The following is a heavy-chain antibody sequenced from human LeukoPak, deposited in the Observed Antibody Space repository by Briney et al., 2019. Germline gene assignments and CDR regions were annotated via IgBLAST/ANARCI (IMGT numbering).Heavy chain of an antibody. Sequence: PSETLSLTCTVSGGSISSYYWSWIRQPAGKGLEWIGRIYNSGSTTYNPSLKSRVTMSVDTSKNQFSLKLSSVTAADTAVYYCARGYCSGGSCYGGDDAFDIWGQGTMVTVSS. J-gene: IGHJ3*02. CDR1: GGSISSYY. CDR2: IYNSGST. CDR3: ARGYCSGGSCYGGDDAFDI. V-gene: IGHV4-4*07. D-gene: IGHD2-15*01.